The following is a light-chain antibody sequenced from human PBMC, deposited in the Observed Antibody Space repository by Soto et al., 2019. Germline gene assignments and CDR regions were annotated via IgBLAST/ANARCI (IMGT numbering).Light chain of an antibody. CDR1: QSVSSSY. J-gene: IGKJ2*01. Sequence: DIVLTQSPGTLSLSPGERATLSCRASQSVSSSYLAWYQQKPGQAPRLLIYGASSRATGIPNRFSSSGSGTDFTHTISRLEPEDFAVYYGQQYGSSFYTFGQRTTLENK. V-gene: IGKV3-20*01. CDR3: QQYGSSFYT. CDR2: GAS.